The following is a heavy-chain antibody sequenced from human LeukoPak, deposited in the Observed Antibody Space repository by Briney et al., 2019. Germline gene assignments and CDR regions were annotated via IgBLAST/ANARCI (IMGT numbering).Heavy chain of an antibody. CDR1: GFTFSSYE. Sequence: HSGGSLRLSCAASGFTFSSYEMNWVRQAPGKGLEWVSYISSSGSTIYYADSVKGRFTISRDNAKNSLYLQMNSLRAEDTAVYYCARDGGLKGRYSSSWYFSGYFDLWGRGTLVTVSS. V-gene: IGHV3-48*03. CDR2: ISSSGSTI. D-gene: IGHD6-13*01. CDR3: ARDGGLKGRYSSSWYFSGYFDL. J-gene: IGHJ2*01.